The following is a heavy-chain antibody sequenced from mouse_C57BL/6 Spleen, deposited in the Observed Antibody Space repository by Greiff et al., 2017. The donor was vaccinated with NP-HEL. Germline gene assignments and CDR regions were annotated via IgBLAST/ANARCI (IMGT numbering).Heavy chain of an antibody. D-gene: IGHD1-1*02. CDR1: GYAFSSYW. J-gene: IGHJ2*01. CDR3: ARTGVEGAGGY. Sequence: VQLQQSGAELVKPGASVKISCKASGYAFSSYWMNWVKQRPGKGLEWIGQIYPGDGDTNSNGKFKGKATLAADKSSSTAYMQLSSLTSEDSAGYCWARTGVEGAGGYWGQGTTLTVSS. V-gene: IGHV1-80*01. CDR2: IYPGDGDT.